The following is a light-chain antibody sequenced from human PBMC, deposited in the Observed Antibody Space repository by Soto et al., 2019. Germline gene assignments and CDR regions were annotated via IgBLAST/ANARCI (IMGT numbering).Light chain of an antibody. CDR2: EVT. J-gene: IGLJ1*01. CDR3: SSFTSRFTFV. V-gene: IGLV2-14*01. Sequence: QSFLTQPASVSGSPGRSIAISCTGTRSDVGAYNYVSWYQQRPGKAPKLMISEVTNRPSGVSDRFSGSKSGNTASLTISGLQAEDEADYYCSSFTSRFTFVFGTGTKVTVL. CDR1: RSDVGAYNY.